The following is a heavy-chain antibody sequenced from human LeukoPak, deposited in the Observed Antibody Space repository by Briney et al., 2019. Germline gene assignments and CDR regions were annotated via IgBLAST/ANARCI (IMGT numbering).Heavy chain of an antibody. CDR2: INHSGST. CDR3: ARGPVKTWISTYYFDY. Sequence: PSETLSLTCAVYGGSFSGYYWSWIRQPPGKGLEWIGEINHSGSTNYNPSLKSRVTISVDTSKNQFSLKLSSVTAADTAVYYCARGPVKTWISTYYFDYWGQGTLVTVSS. CDR1: GGSFSGYY. V-gene: IGHV4-34*01. J-gene: IGHJ4*02. D-gene: IGHD5-12*01.